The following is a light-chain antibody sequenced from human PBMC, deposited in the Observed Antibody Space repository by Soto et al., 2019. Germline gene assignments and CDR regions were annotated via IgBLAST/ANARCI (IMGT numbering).Light chain of an antibody. V-gene: IGKV3-15*01. Sequence: EIVLTQSPGTLSLSPGERATLSCRASQSVTNRYLAWYQQKPGQSPRLLIYGASTRATGIPARFSGSGSGTEFTLTISSLQSEDFAVYYCQQYNNWPPMYTFGQGTKVDIK. CDR1: QSVTNRY. J-gene: IGKJ2*01. CDR3: QQYNNWPPMYT. CDR2: GAS.